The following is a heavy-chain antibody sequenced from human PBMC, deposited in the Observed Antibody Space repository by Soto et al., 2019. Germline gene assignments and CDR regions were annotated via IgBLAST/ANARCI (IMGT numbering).Heavy chain of an antibody. V-gene: IGHV1-18*01. J-gene: IGHJ6*02. CDR3: LLGYCSGGRCYDYYDYGMDV. Sequence: GAPVKGSCKTSGYTFTNFGISWVRQAPGQGVEWMGWISAYNGNTNYAQKFQGSVTMTTDTSTSTAYMELSSLRSEDAAVYYCLLGYCSGGRCYDYYDYGMDVWGQGTTVTVSS. CDR1: GYTFTNFG. D-gene: IGHD2-15*01. CDR2: ISAYNGNT.